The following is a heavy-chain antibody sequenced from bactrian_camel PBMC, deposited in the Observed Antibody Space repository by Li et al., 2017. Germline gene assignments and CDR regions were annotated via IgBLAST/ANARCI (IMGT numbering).Heavy chain of an antibody. CDR3: KVDWGRGPWYCWNQH. D-gene: IGHD3*01. CDR1: GDTYSPYC. Sequence: HVQLVESGGGSVQAGGSLRLSCVASGDTYSPYCMGWYRQVPGKEREGIASIDVNGNIKYDDSVKGRFTLSRADARNSISLQMNNLKVEDTAMYYCKVDWGRGPWYCWNQHWGQGTQVTVS. V-gene: IGHV3S53*01. J-gene: IGHJ4*01. CDR2: IDVNGNI.